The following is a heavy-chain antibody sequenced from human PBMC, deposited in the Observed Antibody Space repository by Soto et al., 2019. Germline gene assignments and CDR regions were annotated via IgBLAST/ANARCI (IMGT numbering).Heavy chain of an antibody. J-gene: IGHJ6*02. D-gene: IGHD2-2*01. CDR3: ARALPGIVLVPAAMDYYYGMDV. Sequence: SAKVSCKASGGTFSSYAISWVRQAPGQGLEWMGGIIPIFGTANYAQKFQGRVTITADESTSAAYMELSSLRSEDTAVYYCARALPGIVLVPAAMDYYYGMDVWGQGTTVTVSS. V-gene: IGHV1-69*13. CDR1: GGTFSSYA. CDR2: IIPIFGTA.